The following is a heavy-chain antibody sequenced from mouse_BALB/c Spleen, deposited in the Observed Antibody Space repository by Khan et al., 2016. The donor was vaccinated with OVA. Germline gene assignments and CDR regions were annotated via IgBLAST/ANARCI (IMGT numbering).Heavy chain of an antibody. J-gene: IGHJ3*01. CDR1: GDSITSGY. V-gene: IGHV3-8*02. Sequence: EVQLQESGPSLVKPSQTLSLICSVTGDSITSGYWNWIRKFPGNKLEFMGYMIYSGNTYYNPSLKSRISITRHTSQNQYYMQLNSVTTEDTATYYCARPTYKYAFLYWGRGTLVSVSA. D-gene: IGHD2-14*01. CDR2: MIYSGNT. CDR3: ARPTYKYAFLY.